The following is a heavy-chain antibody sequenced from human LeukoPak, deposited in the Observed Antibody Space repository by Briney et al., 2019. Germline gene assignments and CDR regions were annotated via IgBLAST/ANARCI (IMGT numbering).Heavy chain of an antibody. CDR3: ARDIGFGSPYYYYGMDV. J-gene: IGHJ6*02. D-gene: IGHD3-10*01. Sequence: SETLSLTCTVSGGSISSSSYYGGWIRQPPGKGLEWIANIFYSGSTYNNLSLKSRVTISVDTSKNQFSLKLSSVTAADTAVYYCARDIGFGSPYYYYGMDVWGQGTTVTVSS. V-gene: IGHV4-39*07. CDR1: GGSISSSSYY. CDR2: IFYSGST.